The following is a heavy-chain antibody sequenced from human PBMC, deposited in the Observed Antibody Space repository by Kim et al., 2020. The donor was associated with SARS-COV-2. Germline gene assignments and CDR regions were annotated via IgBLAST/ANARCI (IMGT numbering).Heavy chain of an antibody. V-gene: IGHV3-23*01. CDR1: GFTFSSYA. J-gene: IGHJ5*02. CDR2: ISGSGGST. CDR3: AKGWGAAAGPYNWFDP. Sequence: GGSLRLSCAASGFTFSSYAMSWVRQAPGKGLEWVSAISGSGGSTYYADSVKGRFTISRDNSKNTLYLQMNSLRAEDTAVYYCAKGWGAAAGPYNWFDPWGQGTLVTVSS. D-gene: IGHD6-13*01.